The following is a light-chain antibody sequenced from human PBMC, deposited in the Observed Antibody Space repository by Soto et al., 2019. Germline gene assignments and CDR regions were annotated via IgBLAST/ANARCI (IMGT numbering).Light chain of an antibody. Sequence: SVLTQPASVSGSPGQSITISCTGTSSDVGSRNLVSWYQQHPGKAPKLMIYEVSKRPSGVSNRFSGSKSGNTASLTISGLQAEDEADYYCCSYAVGSTLVFGGGTKLTVL. CDR1: SSDVGSRNL. J-gene: IGLJ2*01. CDR3: CSYAVGSTLV. CDR2: EVS. V-gene: IGLV2-23*02.